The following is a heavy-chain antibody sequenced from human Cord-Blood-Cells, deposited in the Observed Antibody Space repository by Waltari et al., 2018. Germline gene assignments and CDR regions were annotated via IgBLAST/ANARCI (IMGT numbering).Heavy chain of an antibody. Sequence: QVQLQESGPGLVKPSGTLSLTCAVSGGSISSSNWWSWVRQPPGKGLEWIGEIYHSGSPNYNPSLKSRVTISVDKSKNQFSLKLSSVTAADTAVYYCARASRYYDSSGYYAFDIWGQGTMVTVSS. V-gene: IGHV4-4*02. J-gene: IGHJ3*02. CDR3: ARASRYYDSSGYYAFDI. D-gene: IGHD3-22*01. CDR1: GGSISSSNW. CDR2: IYHSGSP.